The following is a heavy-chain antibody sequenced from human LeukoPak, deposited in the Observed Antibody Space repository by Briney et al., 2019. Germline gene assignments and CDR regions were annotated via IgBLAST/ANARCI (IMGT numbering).Heavy chain of an antibody. J-gene: IGHJ5*02. D-gene: IGHD3-10*01. CDR3: ARRRDYYGSGSYYTPPHWFDP. Sequence: SETLSLTCAVHGGSFSGYYWSWICQPPGKGLEWIGEINHSGSTNYNPSLKSRVTISVDTSKNQFSLKLSSVTAADTAVYYCARRRDYYGSGSYYTPPHWFDPWGQGTLVTVSS. CDR1: GGSFSGYY. CDR2: INHSGST. V-gene: IGHV4-34*01.